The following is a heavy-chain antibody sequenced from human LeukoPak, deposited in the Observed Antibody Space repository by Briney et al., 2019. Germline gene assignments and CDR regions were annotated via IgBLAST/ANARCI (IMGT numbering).Heavy chain of an antibody. CDR3: ARGPEYMVRGVIGSY. CDR1: GYTFTSYG. Sequence: ASVKVSCKASGYTFTSYGIRWVRQAPGQGLEWMGWISAYNGNTNYAQKLQGRVTMTTDTSTSTAYMELRSLRSDDTAVYYCARGPEYMVRGVIGSYWGQGTLVTVSS. J-gene: IGHJ4*02. V-gene: IGHV1-18*01. CDR2: ISAYNGNT. D-gene: IGHD3-10*01.